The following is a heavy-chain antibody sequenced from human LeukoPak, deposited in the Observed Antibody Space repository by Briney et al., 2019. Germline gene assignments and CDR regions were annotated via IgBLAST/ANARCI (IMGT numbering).Heavy chain of an antibody. CDR2: ISSSSSYI. CDR1: GFTFSSYS. J-gene: IGHJ3*02. V-gene: IGHV3-21*01. Sequence: GGSLRLSCAASGFTFSSYSMNWARQAPGKGLEWVSSISSSSSYIYYADSVKGRFTISRDNAKNSLYLQMNSLRAEDTAVYYCARAVPDAFDIWGQGTMVTVSS. CDR3: ARAVPDAFDI.